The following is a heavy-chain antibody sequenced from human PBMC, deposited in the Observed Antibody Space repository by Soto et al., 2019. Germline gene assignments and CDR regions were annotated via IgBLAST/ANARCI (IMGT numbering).Heavy chain of an antibody. V-gene: IGHV3-48*02. D-gene: IGHD2-21*02. CDR1: GFRFSDHS. CDR3: ARLPKGSLVTA. Sequence: VESGGGLVYPGGSLRLSCLASGFRFSDHSMIWVRQAPGKGLQWISYISSNSDTTYYADSVKGRFTVSRDNAKNALFLQMNSLRDDDTAIYYCARLPKGSLVTAWGQGARVTVSS. J-gene: IGHJ4*02. CDR2: ISSNSDTT.